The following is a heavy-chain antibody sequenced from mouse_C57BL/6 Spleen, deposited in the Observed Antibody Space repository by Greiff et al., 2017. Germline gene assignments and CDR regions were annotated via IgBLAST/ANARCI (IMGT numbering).Heavy chain of an antibody. V-gene: IGHV2-2*02. D-gene: IGHD2-4*01. CDR2: IWSGGST. J-gene: IGHJ3*01. CDR3: ARTGGSYYDYDSQAWYAY. CDR1: GFSLTSYG. Sequence: VQLQQSGPGLVQPSQSLSITCTVSGFSLTSYGVHWVRQSPGKGLEWLGVIWSGGSTDYNAAFISRLSISTDNSKSHVFFKMNIRQANDTAIYYCARTGGSYYDYDSQAWYAYWGQGTLVTVSA.